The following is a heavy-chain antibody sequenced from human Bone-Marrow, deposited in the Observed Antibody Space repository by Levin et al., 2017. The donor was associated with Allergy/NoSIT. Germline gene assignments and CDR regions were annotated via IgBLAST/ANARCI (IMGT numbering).Heavy chain of an antibody. Sequence: LSLTCAASGFTFNYYGMHWVRQAPGKGLEWVAVISFDGSDNTYADSVKGRFTISRDNSKNTLYLQMNSLRAEDTAVYFCAKDILGASTRYYGMDVWGPGTTVTVS. CDR2: ISFDGSDN. CDR1: GFTFNYYG. CDR3: AKDILGASTRYYGMDV. D-gene: IGHD1-26*01. J-gene: IGHJ6*02. V-gene: IGHV3-30*18.